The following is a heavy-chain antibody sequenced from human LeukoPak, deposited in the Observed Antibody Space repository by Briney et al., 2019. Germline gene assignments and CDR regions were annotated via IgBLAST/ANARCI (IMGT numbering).Heavy chain of an antibody. J-gene: IGHJ4*02. D-gene: IGHD5-12*01. V-gene: IGHV3-74*01. Sequence: GGSLRLSCAASGFTFSSYWMHWVRQAPGKGLVWVSRIYSDASSTIYADSVKGRFTISRDNAKNTLYLQMNSLRAEDMAVYYCARSSLGATITEFDYWGQGTLVTVSS. CDR1: GFTFSSYW. CDR3: ARSSLGATITEFDY. CDR2: IYSDASST.